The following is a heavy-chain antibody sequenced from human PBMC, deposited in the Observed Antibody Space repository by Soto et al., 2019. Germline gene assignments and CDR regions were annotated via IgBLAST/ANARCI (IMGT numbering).Heavy chain of an antibody. V-gene: IGHV1-69*06. Sequence: SVRVSCKASGGTLRSFINYPINWVRQAPGQGLEWMGGIVPNVGTVNYAQKFQGRVTITADKSTGTAYMEVSSLRSEDTALYYCARRDTSGFLRYFDNWGQGTLVTVSS. J-gene: IGHJ4*02. CDR2: IVPNVGTV. CDR1: GGTLRSFINYP. CDR3: ARRDTSGFLRYFDN. D-gene: IGHD3-3*01.